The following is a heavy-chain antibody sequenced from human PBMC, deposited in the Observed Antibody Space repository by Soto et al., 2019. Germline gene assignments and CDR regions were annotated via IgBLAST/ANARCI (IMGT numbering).Heavy chain of an antibody. CDR3: ARKDKSGYFNWFGP. CDR2: IFPSDSDT. J-gene: IGHJ5*02. V-gene: IGHV5-51*01. Sequence: PGESLKISCRTSGYKFTSSWIAWVRQMPGKGLEWMGIIFPSDSDTRYSPSFQGQVTISADRSTSTAFLQWASLKASDTAVYFCARKDKSGYFNWFGPWGQGTLVTVSS. CDR1: GYKFTSSW. D-gene: IGHD3-22*01.